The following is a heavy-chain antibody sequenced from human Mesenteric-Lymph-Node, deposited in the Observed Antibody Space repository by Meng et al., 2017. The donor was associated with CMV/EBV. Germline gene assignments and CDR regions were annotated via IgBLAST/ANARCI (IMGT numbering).Heavy chain of an antibody. CDR2: TYYRSKWYN. J-gene: IGHJ4*02. CDR3: ARDQEIEMATIIDY. D-gene: IGHD5-24*01. CDR1: DSISSNSAA. Sequence: DSISSNSAAWNWIRQSPSRGIEWLGRTYYRSKWYNDYAVSVKSRITINPDTSKNQFSLQLNSVTPEDTAVYYCARDQEIEMATIIDYWGQGTLVTVSS. V-gene: IGHV6-1*01.